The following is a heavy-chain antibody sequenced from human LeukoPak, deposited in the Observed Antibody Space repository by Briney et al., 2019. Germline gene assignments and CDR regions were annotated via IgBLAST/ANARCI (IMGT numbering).Heavy chain of an antibody. CDR3: ARCGGFDWSVPDYYYYMDV. V-gene: IGHV4-38-2*02. D-gene: IGHD3-9*01. Sequence: PSETLSLTCTVSGYSISSGYYWGWIRQPPGKGLEWIGSIYHSGSTYYNPSLKSRVTISVDTSKNQFSLKLSSVTAADTAVYYCARCGGFDWSVPDYYYYMDVWGKGTTVTVSS. CDR1: GYSISSGYY. CDR2: IYHSGST. J-gene: IGHJ6*03.